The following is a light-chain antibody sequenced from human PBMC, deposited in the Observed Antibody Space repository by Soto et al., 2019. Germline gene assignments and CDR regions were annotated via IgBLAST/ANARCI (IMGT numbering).Light chain of an antibody. CDR3: QQYNNWPPIT. CDR2: YAS. CDR1: QSVRNN. J-gene: IGKJ5*01. Sequence: EIVMTQSPATLSLSPGERATLSCRASQSVRNNLAWYQQKPGQAPRLLIYYASTRATGIPARFSGSGSGTEFTLTISSLQSEDFALYYCQQYNNWPPITFGQGTRLEIK. V-gene: IGKV3-15*01.